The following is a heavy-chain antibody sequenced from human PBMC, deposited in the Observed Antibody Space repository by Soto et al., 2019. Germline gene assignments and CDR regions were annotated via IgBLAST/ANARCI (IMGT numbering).Heavy chain of an antibody. D-gene: IGHD6-13*01. V-gene: IGHV3-21*01. CDR2: ISSSSSYI. Sequence: GGSLRLSCAASGFTFSSYSMNWVRQAPGKGLEWVSSISSSSSYIYYADSVKGRFTISRDNAKNSLYLQMNSLRAEDTAVYYCARDRVAAVAKVRYFDYWGQGTLVTVSS. J-gene: IGHJ4*02. CDR1: GFTFSSYS. CDR3: ARDRVAAVAKVRYFDY.